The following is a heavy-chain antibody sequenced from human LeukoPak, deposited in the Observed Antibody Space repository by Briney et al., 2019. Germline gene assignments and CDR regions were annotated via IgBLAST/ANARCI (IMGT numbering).Heavy chain of an antibody. Sequence: GASVKVSCKASGYTFTSYYMHWVRQAPGQGLEWMGIINPSGGSTSYAQKFQGRVTMTRDTSTSTVYMGLSSLRSEDTAVYYCAREKYSSSRNSHKFDYWGQGTLVTVSS. V-gene: IGHV1-46*01. CDR2: INPSGGST. CDR1: GYTFTSYY. CDR3: AREKYSSSRNSHKFDY. J-gene: IGHJ4*02. D-gene: IGHD6-6*01.